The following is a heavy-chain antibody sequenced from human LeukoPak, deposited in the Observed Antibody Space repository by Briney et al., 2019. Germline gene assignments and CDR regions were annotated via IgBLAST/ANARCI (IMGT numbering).Heavy chain of an antibody. V-gene: IGHV3-73*01. CDR1: GFTFSGSA. J-gene: IGHJ4*02. CDR2: IRSEANSYAT. CDR3: TTRDYYDSSGYRDY. D-gene: IGHD3-22*01. Sequence: GGSLRLSCAASGFTFSGSAMHWVRQASGKGLEWVGRIRSEANSYATAYAASVKGGFTISRDDSKSTAYLQMNSLKTEDTAVYYCTTRDYYDSSGYRDYWGQGTLVTVSS.